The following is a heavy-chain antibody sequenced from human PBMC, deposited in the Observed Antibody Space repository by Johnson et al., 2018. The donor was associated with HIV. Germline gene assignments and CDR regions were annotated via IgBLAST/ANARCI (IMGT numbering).Heavy chain of an antibody. V-gene: IGHV3-9*01. CDR3: ARGRGSSWLVGHDAFDV. D-gene: IGHD6-13*01. Sequence: VQLVESGGGLVQPGRSLRLSCAASGFTFDDYAMHWVRQAPGKGLEWVSGISWNSGSIGYEASVKGRFTISRDNSKNTLYLQMNSLRAEDTAVYYCARGRGSSWLVGHDAFDVWGQGTMVTVSS. J-gene: IGHJ3*01. CDR2: ISWNSGSI. CDR1: GFTFDDYA.